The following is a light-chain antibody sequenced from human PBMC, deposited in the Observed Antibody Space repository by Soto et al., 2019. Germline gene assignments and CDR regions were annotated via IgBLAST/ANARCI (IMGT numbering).Light chain of an antibody. Sequence: DIQMTQSPSTLSGSVGDRATITCRSSQTISSWLAWYQQKPGKAPKLLIYKASTLKSGVPSRFSGSGSGTEFTLTISCLQPDDFATYYCQHYNSYSEAFGQGTKVELK. CDR1: QTISSW. CDR2: KAS. J-gene: IGKJ1*01. CDR3: QHYNSYSEA. V-gene: IGKV1-5*03.